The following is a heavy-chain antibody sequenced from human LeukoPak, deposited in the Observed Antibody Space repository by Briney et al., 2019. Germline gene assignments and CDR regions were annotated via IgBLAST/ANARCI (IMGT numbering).Heavy chain of an antibody. J-gene: IGHJ4*02. CDR3: ARDLGWSNYFDY. V-gene: IGHV3-21*01. D-gene: IGHD3/OR15-3a*01. Sequence: PGGSLRLSCAASGFTFSKYPMHWVRQAPGKGLEWVSSISSSSSYIYYADSVKGRFTISRDNAKNSLYLQMNSLRAEDTAVYYCARDLGWSNYFDYWGQGTLVTVSS. CDR2: ISSSSSYI. CDR1: GFTFSKYP.